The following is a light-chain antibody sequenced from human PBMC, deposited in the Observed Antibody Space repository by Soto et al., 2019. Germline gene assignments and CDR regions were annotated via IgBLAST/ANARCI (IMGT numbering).Light chain of an antibody. CDR2: EDN. CDR1: SGSIASNY. Sequence: NFMLTQPHSVSESPWKTVTISCTRSSGSIASNYVQWYQQRPGSAPTTVIYEDNQRPSGVPDRFSGSIDSSSNSASLTISGLKTEDEADYYCQSYDSSNQGVVFGGGTKLTVL. CDR3: QSYDSSNQGVV. J-gene: IGLJ2*01. V-gene: IGLV6-57*04.